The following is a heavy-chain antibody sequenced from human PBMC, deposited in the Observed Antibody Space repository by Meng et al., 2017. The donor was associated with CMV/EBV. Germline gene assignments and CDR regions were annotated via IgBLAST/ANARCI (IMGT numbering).Heavy chain of an antibody. J-gene: IGHJ6*02. CDR3: AKERRAYYDILTADYGMDV. CDR1: GFTFSSYA. V-gene: IGHV3-23*01. CDR2: ISGSGGST. D-gene: IGHD3-9*01. Sequence: GGSLRLSCAASGFTFSSYAMSWVRQAPGKGLEWVSAISGSGGSTYYADSVKGRFTISRDNSKTTLYLQMNSLRAEDTAVYYCAKERRAYYDILTADYGMDVWGQGTTVTVSS.